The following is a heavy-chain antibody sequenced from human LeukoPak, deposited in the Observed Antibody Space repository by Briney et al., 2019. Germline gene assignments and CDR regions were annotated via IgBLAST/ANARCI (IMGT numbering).Heavy chain of an antibody. CDR2: VYSGGGT. V-gene: IGHV3-53*01. CDR1: SHTLNTNY. D-gene: IGHD3-22*01. CDR3: TAGSSGAFDY. Sequence: GGSLRLSCALSSHTLNTNYMYWVRQAPGRGLEWVSVVYSGGGTYYADSVKGRFTISRDNSKNRLYLQMKTLRGEDTAVYYCTAGSSGAFDYWGQGTLVTVSS. J-gene: IGHJ4*02.